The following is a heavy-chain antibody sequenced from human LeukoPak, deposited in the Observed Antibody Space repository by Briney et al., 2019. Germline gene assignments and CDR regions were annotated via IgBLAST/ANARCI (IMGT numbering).Heavy chain of an antibody. D-gene: IGHD5-12*01. V-gene: IGHV4-61*02. CDR3: ARVRGYSDYYYYMDV. J-gene: IGHJ6*03. Sequence: SETLSLTCTVSGGSISSGSYYWSWIRQPAGKGLEWIGRIYTSGSTNYNPSLKSPVIISVDTSKNQFSLKLSSVTAADTAVYYCARVRGYSDYYYYMDVWGKGTTVTISS. CDR2: IYTSGST. CDR1: GGSISSGSYY.